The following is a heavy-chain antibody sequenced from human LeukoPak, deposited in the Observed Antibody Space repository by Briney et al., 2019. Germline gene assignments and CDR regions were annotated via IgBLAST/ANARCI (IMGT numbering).Heavy chain of an antibody. D-gene: IGHD1-26*01. CDR3: AKVGTWELQRVFEN. CDR2: VGRDGSEK. CDR1: GFTFSDYW. Sequence: GGSLRLSCAASGFTFSDYWMTWVRQVPGKGLEWVANVGRDGSEKNYVDSVEGRFTISRDNAKKSLDLEMNSLRVEDTALYYCAKVGTWELQRVFENWYQGTLVTVFS. V-gene: IGHV3-7*01. J-gene: IGHJ4*02.